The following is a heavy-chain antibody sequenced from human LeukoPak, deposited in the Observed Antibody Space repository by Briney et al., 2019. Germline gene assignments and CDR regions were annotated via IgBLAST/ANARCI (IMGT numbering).Heavy chain of an antibody. CDR3: AKARNLNYDFWSGYYTYYFDY. CDR2: ISWNSGSI. J-gene: IGHJ4*02. Sequence: PGRSLRLSCAASGFTFDDYAIHWVRQAPGKGLEWVSGISWNSGSIGYADSVKGRFTISRDNAKNSLYLQMNSLRAEDTALYYCAKARNLNYDFWSGYYTYYFDYWGQGTLVTVSS. D-gene: IGHD3-3*01. CDR1: GFTFDDYA. V-gene: IGHV3-9*01.